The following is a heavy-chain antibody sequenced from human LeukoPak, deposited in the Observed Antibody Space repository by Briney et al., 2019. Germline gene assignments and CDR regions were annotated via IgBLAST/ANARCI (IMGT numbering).Heavy chain of an antibody. Sequence: GGSLRLSCAASGFTFSSYGMHWVRPAPGKGLEGVAVIWYDGSKEYLADSVKGRFTISRDNSKNTLYLQMSDLRAEDTAVYYCARVIGWSLFDCWGQGTLVSVSS. D-gene: IGHD2-15*01. CDR2: IWYDGSKE. V-gene: IGHV3-33*01. CDR1: GFTFSSYG. J-gene: IGHJ4*02. CDR3: ARVIGWSLFDC.